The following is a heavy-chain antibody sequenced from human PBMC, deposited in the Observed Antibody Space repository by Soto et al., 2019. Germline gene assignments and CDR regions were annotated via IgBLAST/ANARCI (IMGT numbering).Heavy chain of an antibody. D-gene: IGHD3-10*01. V-gene: IGHV1-3*01. CDR3: ARDPSILVTMVRGVIRHYYGMDV. J-gene: IGHJ6*02. CDR1: GYTFTSYA. CDR2: INAGNGNT. Sequence: RASVKVSCKASGYTFTSYAMHWVRQAPGQRLEWMGWINAGNGNTKYSQKFQGRVTITRDTSASTAYMELSSLRSEDTAVYYCARDPSILVTMVRGVIRHYYGMDVWGQGTTVTVSS.